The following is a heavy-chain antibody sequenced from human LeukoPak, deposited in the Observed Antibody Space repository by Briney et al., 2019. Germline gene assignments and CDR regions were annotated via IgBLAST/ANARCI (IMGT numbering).Heavy chain of an antibody. J-gene: IGHJ6*02. V-gene: IGHV4-34*01. CDR2: INHSGST. Sequence: KPSEPLSLPCAVYGGSFSGYYWSWTRQPRGKGLEWIGEINHSGSTNYNPSLKSLVTISVDTSKNQFSLKLSSVTAADTAVYYCARGRSPVRGVIKGPSRYYYYGMDVWGQGTTVTVSS. D-gene: IGHD3-10*01. CDR1: GGSFSGYY. CDR3: ARGRSPVRGVIKGPSRYYYYGMDV.